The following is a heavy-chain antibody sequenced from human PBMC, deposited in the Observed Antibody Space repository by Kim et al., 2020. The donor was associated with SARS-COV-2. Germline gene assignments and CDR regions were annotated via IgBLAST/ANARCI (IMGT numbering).Heavy chain of an antibody. Sequence: GGSLRLSCAASGFTFSDYYMSWIRQAPGKGLEWVSYISSSSFYTNYADSVKGRFTISRDNAKNSLYLQMNSLRAEDTAVYYCARDREYYDFWSGRDYYFYYGMHVWGKGTTVTVSS. CDR2: ISSSSFYT. CDR3: ARDREYYDFWSGRDYYFYYGMHV. V-gene: IGHV3-11*05. J-gene: IGHJ6*04. D-gene: IGHD3-3*01. CDR1: GFTFSDYY.